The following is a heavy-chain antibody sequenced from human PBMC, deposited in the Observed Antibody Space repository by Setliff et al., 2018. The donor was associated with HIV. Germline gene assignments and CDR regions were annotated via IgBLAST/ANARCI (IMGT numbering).Heavy chain of an antibody. Sequence: ASVKVSCKASGYTFSDYGVSWVRQAPGQGLEWMGWMNPDSGNTDYAQKFQGRVTMTRDTSISTAYMELSSLTSDDTAVYYCARERRGFDYWGQGTLVTISS. CDR3: ARERRGFDY. CDR1: GYTFSDYG. CDR2: MNPDSGNT. V-gene: IGHV1-8*02. J-gene: IGHJ4*02.